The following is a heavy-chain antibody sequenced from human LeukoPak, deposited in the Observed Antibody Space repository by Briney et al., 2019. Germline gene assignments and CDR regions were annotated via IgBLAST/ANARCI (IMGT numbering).Heavy chain of an antibody. V-gene: IGHV3-30*18. D-gene: IGHD7-27*01. CDR3: AKVKSGAFDI. CDR2: ISYDGSNK. J-gene: IGHJ3*02. Sequence: GGSLRLSCEASGFTFSNYAMNWVRQAPGKGLEWVAVISYDGSNKYYADSVKGRFTISRDNSKNTLYLQMNSLRAEDTAVYYCAKVKSGAFDIWGQGTMVTVSS. CDR1: GFTFSNYA.